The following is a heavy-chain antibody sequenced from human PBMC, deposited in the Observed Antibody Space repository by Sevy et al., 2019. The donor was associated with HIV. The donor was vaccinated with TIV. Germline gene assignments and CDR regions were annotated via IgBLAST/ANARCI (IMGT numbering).Heavy chain of an antibody. CDR3: ARDGGCTSTSCLLYFDY. V-gene: IGHV3-21*01. CDR2: ISSSSTYI. CDR1: GFTFNNYY. J-gene: IGHJ4*02. Sequence: GGSLRLSCAASGFTFNNYYMNWVRQAPGKGLEWVSSISSSSTYIYYADSVKGRLTISRDNAKNSLYLQMNSLRAEDTAVYYCARDGGCTSTSCLLYFDYWGQGTLVTVSS. D-gene: IGHD2-2*01.